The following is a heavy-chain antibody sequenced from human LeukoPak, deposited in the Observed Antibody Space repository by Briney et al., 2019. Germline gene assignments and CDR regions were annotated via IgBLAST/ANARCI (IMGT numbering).Heavy chain of an antibody. CDR1: GYSISSAYY. D-gene: IGHD4-17*01. Sequence: KPSETLSLTCAVSGYSISSAYYWGWIRQPPGKGLEWIGSIYHSGSTYYNPSLKSRVTISVDTSKNQFSLKLSSVTAADTAVYYCARVRSLDAFDIWGQGTMVTVSS. CDR3: ARVRSLDAFDI. J-gene: IGHJ3*02. V-gene: IGHV4-38-2*01. CDR2: IYHSGST.